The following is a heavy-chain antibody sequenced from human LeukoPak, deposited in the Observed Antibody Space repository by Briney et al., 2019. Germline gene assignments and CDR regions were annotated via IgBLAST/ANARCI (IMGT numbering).Heavy chain of an antibody. Sequence: PRASVKVSCKASGGTFSSYAISWVRQAPGQGLEWMGGIIPIFGTANYAQKFQGRVTITTDESTSTAYMELSSLRSEDTAVYYCARSQSEYSSSSFDYWGQGTLVTVSS. D-gene: IGHD6-6*01. V-gene: IGHV1-69*05. CDR3: ARSQSEYSSSSFDY. CDR1: GGTFSSYA. CDR2: IIPIFGTA. J-gene: IGHJ4*02.